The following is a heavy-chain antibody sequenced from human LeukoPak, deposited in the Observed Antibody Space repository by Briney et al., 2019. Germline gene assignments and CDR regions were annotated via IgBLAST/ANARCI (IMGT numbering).Heavy chain of an antibody. CDR1: GYTFSHYG. D-gene: IGHD5-24*01. V-gene: IGHV1-18*01. J-gene: IGHJ4*02. CDR2: ISAYNGKT. CDR3: ARHEGYNLPYYFDY. Sequence: ASVKVSCKASGYTFSHYGITWVRQASGQGLEWMGWISAYNGKTNFTQKLQGRVSMTTDTSTSTAYMELRSLRSDDTAVYYCARHEGYNLPYYFDYWGQGTLVTVSS.